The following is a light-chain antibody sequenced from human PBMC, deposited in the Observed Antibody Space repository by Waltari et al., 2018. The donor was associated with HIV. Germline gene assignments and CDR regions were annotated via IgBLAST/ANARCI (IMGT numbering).Light chain of an antibody. V-gene: IGKV4-1*01. CDR1: QSLLYTSKNQNY. CDR2: WAS. CDR3: QQYYSAPLT. Sequence: DIVMTQSPDSLALSLGERATINYKSSQSLLYTSKNQNYLYLAWYQQKPGQPPKLLIYWASTREFGVPDRFSGSGSGTDFTLTISSLQAEDVAVYYCQQYYSAPLTFGQGTRLEIK. J-gene: IGKJ5*01.